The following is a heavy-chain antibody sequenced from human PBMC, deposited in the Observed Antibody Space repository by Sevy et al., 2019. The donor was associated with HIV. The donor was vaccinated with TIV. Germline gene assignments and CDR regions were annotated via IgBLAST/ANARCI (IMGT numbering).Heavy chain of an antibody. Sequence: GGSLRLSCAASGFTFTYYYMHWVRQAPGKGLEWVATISYDGSNRHYADSVQGRFTISRDNSKNSLFLQMNSLRAEDTAVYYCALERLYSNVAEYFQNWGQGTLVTVSS. CDR1: GFTFTYYY. J-gene: IGHJ1*01. CDR2: ISYDGSNR. V-gene: IGHV3-30-3*01. CDR3: ALERLYSNVAEYFQN. D-gene: IGHD1-1*01.